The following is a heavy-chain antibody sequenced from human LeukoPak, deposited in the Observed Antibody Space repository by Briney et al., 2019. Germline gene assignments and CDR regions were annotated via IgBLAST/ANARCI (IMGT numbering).Heavy chain of an antibody. Sequence: ASVKVSCKDSGYTFTGHYVHWLRQAPGQGLEWMGWINPNTSVTNYAQKFQDRVTLTRDTSISTAYMELNWLRSDDTAIYYCASVDSGTAHLSYEYCGQGTLVTVSS. J-gene: IGHJ4*02. V-gene: IGHV1-2*02. CDR2: INPNTSVT. CDR1: GYTFTGHY. D-gene: IGHD3-10*01. CDR3: ASVDSGTAHLSYEY.